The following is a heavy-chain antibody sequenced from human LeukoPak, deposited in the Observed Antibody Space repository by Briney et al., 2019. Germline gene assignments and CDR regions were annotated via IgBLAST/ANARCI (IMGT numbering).Heavy chain of an antibody. D-gene: IGHD6-13*01. CDR2: IYYSGTT. CDR1: GGSISSYY. Sequence: SETLSLTCTVSGGSISSYYWSWIRQPPGKGLEWIGYIYYSGTTNYNPSLKSRVTISVDTSKNQFSLKLSSVTAADTAVYYCARGVYIAAAQYAYWGQGTLVAVSS. CDR3: ARGVYIAAAQYAY. V-gene: IGHV4-59*01. J-gene: IGHJ4*02.